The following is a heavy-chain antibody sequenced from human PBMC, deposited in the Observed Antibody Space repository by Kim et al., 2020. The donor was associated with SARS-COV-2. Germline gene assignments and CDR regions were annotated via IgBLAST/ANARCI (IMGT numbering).Heavy chain of an antibody. CDR2: ISYSANT. V-gene: IGHV4-39*01. J-gene: IGHJ4*02. D-gene: IGHD5-12*01. Sequence: SETLSLSCTVSGGSISSNKYYWGWIRQPPGKGLEWIGSISYSANTYYNPSLKSRVTISVDTSKKQISLKLSSVTAADTAVYYCARDVYSIAWFYYWGQGTLGTLSS. CDR3: ARDVYSIAWFYY. CDR1: GGSISSNKYY.